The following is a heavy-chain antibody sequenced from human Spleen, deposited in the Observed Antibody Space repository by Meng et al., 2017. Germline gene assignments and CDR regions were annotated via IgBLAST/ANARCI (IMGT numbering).Heavy chain of an antibody. D-gene: IGHD2-21*01. J-gene: IGHJ5*02. Sequence: QVPLQGAGPGSVKPSGTLSLTCAVSGDSISSRDWWSWVRQPPGKGLEWIGEISQGSGRTNYNPSLKSRVTISLDKSKNQFSLNVNSVTAADTAVYYCVRNEGYSFGAWGQGTLVTVFS. CDR3: VRNEGYSFGA. CDR1: GDSISSRDW. CDR2: ISQGSGRT. V-gene: IGHV4-4*02.